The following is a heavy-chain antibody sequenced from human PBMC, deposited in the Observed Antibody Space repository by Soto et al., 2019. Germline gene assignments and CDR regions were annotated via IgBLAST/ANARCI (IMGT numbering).Heavy chain of an antibody. J-gene: IGHJ4*02. Sequence: ASVKVSCKASGYTFTSYYMHWVRQAPGQGLEWMGIINPSGGSTSYAQKFQGRVTMTRDTSTSTVYMELSSLRSEDTAVYYCARGREMATIVPYFDYWGQGTLVTVSS. CDR2: INPSGGST. V-gene: IGHV1-46*01. CDR1: GYTFTSYY. CDR3: ARGREMATIVPYFDY. D-gene: IGHD5-12*01.